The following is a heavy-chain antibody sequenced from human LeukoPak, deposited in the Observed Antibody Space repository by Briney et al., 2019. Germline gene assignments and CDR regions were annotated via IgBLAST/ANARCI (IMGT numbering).Heavy chain of an antibody. CDR3: ARGRWSDY. V-gene: IGHV3-7*01. Sequence: GGSLRLSCAASGFTFSAYWMTWVRQAPGKGLEWVANIKEDGTEKNYVDSVKGRFTISRDNVKKSLYLEMNSLRVEDTAVYYCARGRWSDYWGPGNPGHRLL. J-gene: IGHJ4*02. CDR1: GFTFSAYW. D-gene: IGHD5-24*01. CDR2: IKEDGTEK.